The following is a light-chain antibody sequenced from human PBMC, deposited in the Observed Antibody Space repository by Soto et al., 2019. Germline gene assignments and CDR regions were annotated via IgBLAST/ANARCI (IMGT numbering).Light chain of an antibody. CDR2: GAS. CDR3: QQYNNWPRT. J-gene: IGKJ1*01. CDR1: QSVSSSY. V-gene: IGKV3-15*01. Sequence: EIVLTQSPGTLSLSPGERATLSCRASQSVSSSYLAWYQQKPGQAPRLLIYGASIRATGVPARFSGSGSGTELTLTISSLQSEDFAVYYCQQYNNWPRTFGQGTKVDIK.